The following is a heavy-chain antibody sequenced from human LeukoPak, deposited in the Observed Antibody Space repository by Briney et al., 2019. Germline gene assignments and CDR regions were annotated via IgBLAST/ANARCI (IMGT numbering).Heavy chain of an antibody. CDR1: GHTLTELF. J-gene: IGHJ4*02. CDR3: ARGWRYYD. V-gene: IGHV3-11*04. D-gene: IGHD3-10*01. CDR2: ISSSGSTI. Sequence: SCKVSGHTLTELFMHWVRQAPGKGLEWVSYISSSGSTIYYADSVKGRFTISRDNAKNSLYLQMNSLRAEDTAVYYCARGWRYYDWGQGTLVTVSS.